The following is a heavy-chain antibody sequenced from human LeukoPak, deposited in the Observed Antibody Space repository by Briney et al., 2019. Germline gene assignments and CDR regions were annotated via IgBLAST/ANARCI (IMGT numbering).Heavy chain of an antibody. CDR3: ARGRLIRD. CDR1: GGSFSGYY. V-gene: IGHV4-34*01. CDR2: INHSGST. J-gene: IGHJ4*02. Sequence: SETLSLTCAVYGGSFSGYYWNWIRQPPGKGLEWIGEINHSGSTNYNPSLKSRVTISVDTSKNQFSLKLSSVTAADTAVYYCARGRLIRDWGQGTLVTVSS.